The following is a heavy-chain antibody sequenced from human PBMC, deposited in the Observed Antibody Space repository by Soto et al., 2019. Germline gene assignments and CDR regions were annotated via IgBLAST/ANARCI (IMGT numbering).Heavy chain of an antibody. Sequence: QVQLQQWGAGLLKPSETLSLTCAVYGGSFSGYYWSWIRQPPGKGLEWIGEINHSGSTNYNPSLKSRVPRSVDTSSNQFSLKLSSVTAADTAVYYCARADYGDYVSWGQGTLVTVSS. D-gene: IGHD4-17*01. CDR2: INHSGST. V-gene: IGHV4-34*01. CDR3: ARADYGDYVS. J-gene: IGHJ4*02. CDR1: GGSFSGYY.